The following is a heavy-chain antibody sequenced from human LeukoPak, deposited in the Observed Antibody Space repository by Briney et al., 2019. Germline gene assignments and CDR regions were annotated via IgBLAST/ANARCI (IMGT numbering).Heavy chain of an antibody. CDR3: ARDMGELLYYYYYYMDV. CDR1: GFIFSSYW. CDR2: IKQDGSEK. J-gene: IGHJ6*03. D-gene: IGHD1-26*01. V-gene: IGHV3-7*01. Sequence: SGGSLRLSCAASGFIFSSYWMSWVRQAPGKGLEWVANIKQDGSEKYYVDSVKGRFTISRDNAKNSLYLQMNSLRAEDTAVYYCARDMGELLYYYYYYMDVWGKGTTVTVSS.